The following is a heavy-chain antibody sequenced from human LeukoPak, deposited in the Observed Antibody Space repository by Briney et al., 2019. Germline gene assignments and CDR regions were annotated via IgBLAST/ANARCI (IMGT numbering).Heavy chain of an antibody. Sequence: AGGSLRLSCAASGFTFSSYWMTWVRQAPGKGLEWLTNIKQDGSEIHYVDSVKGRFTISRDNAKNSLYLQMNSLRAEDTAVYYCATSRLRAAYDIWGQGTLVTVSS. CDR2: IKQDGSEI. CDR3: ATSRLRAAYDI. D-gene: IGHD5-12*01. J-gene: IGHJ3*02. CDR1: GFTFSSYW. V-gene: IGHV3-7*01.